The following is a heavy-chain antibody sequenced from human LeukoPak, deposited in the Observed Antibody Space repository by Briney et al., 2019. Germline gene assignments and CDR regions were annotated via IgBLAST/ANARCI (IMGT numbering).Heavy chain of an antibody. CDR1: GGSFSGYY. CDR3: ARGPKVVVPAALPNCFDP. J-gene: IGHJ5*02. CDR2: INHSGST. D-gene: IGHD2-2*01. Sequence: SETLSLTCAVYGGSFSGYYWSWIRQPPGKGLEWIWEINHSGSTNYNPSLKSRVTISVDTSKNRFSLKLSSVTAADTAVYYCARGPKVVVPAALPNCFDPWGQGTLVTVSS. V-gene: IGHV4-34*01.